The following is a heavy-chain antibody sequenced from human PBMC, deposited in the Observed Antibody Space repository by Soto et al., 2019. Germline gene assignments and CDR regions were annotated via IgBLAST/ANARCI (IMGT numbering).Heavy chain of an antibody. CDR1: GFTFRDHY. CDR3: TRGLLGGAPSYTFHGMDV. Sequence: EVQLVESGGGLVQPGGSLRLSCAASGFTFRDHYMDWVRQAPGKGLEWVARSRNRVNSHTTEYDASVKGRFTISRDELKSSLNLQMNSLKIEDTAVYYCTRGLLGGAPSYTFHGMDVWGQGTRVTVSS. D-gene: IGHD1-26*01. CDR2: SRNRVNSHTT. J-gene: IGHJ6*01. V-gene: IGHV3-72*01.